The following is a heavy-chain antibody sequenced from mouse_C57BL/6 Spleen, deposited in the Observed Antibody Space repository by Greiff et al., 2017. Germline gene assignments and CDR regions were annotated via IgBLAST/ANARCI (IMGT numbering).Heavy chain of an antibody. V-gene: IGHV1-52*01. CDR2: IDPSDSET. D-gene: IGHD2-4*01. CDR3: TRFDYDGWAMDY. Sequence: QVQLQQPGAELVRPGSSVKLSCKASGYTFTSYWMHWVKQRPIQGLEWIGNIDPSDSETHYNQKFKDKATLTVDKSSSTAYMQLSSLTSEDSAVYYCTRFDYDGWAMDYWGQGTSVTVSS. CDR1: GYTFTSYW. J-gene: IGHJ4*01.